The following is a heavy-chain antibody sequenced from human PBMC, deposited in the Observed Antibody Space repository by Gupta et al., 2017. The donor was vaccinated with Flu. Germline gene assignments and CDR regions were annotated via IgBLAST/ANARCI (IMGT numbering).Heavy chain of an antibody. Sequence: AVSGVTFSSYGMHWVRQAPGKGLEWVAVIWSNGNNKYYADSVRGRFTFSRDNSKNTMYLQMSSLRVEDTAVYYCVRERGPFDGFDIWGQGTMVTVSS. D-gene: IGHD3-10*01. V-gene: IGHV3-33*01. CDR2: IWSNGNNK. J-gene: IGHJ3*02. CDR1: GVTFSSYG. CDR3: VRERGPFDGFDI.